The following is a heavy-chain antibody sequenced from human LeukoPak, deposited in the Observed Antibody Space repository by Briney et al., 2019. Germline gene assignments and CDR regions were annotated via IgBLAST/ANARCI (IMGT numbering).Heavy chain of an antibody. CDR3: ATVVVPRWFDP. V-gene: IGHV4-39*07. D-gene: IGHD2-15*01. Sequence: SETLSLTCTVSGGSISSSSYYWGWIRQPPGKGLEWIGSTYYSGSTYYNPSLKGRVTISVDTSKNQFSLKLSSVTAADTAVYYCATVVVPRWFDPWGQGNLVTVSS. CDR2: TYYSGST. CDR1: GGSISSSSYY. J-gene: IGHJ5*02.